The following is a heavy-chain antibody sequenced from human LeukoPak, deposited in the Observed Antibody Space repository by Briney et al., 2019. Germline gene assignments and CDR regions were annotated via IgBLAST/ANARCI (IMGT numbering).Heavy chain of an antibody. D-gene: IGHD2-2*01. Sequence: SETLSLTCAVYGGSFSGYYWSWIRQPPGKGLEWIGEINHSGSTNYNPSLKSRVTISVDTSKNQFSLKLSSVTAADTAVYYCARGVTEPCSSTSCCSNYWGQGTLVTVSS. CDR1: GGSFSGYY. J-gene: IGHJ4*02. CDR2: INHSGST. V-gene: IGHV4-34*01. CDR3: ARGVTEPCSSTSCCSNY.